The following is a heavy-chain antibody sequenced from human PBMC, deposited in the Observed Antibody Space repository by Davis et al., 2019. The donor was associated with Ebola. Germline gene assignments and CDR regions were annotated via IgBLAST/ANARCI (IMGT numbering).Heavy chain of an antibody. CDR1: GGSISSYY. D-gene: IGHD2-8*01. CDR3: ARARRLVYATYYYYDGMDV. V-gene: IGHV4-59*12. CDR2: IYYSGST. J-gene: IGHJ6*02. Sequence: SETLSLTCTVSGGSISSYYWSWIRQPPGKGLEWIGYIYYSGSTNYNPSLKSRVTISVDTSKNQFSLKLSSVTAADTAVYYCARARRLVYATYYYYDGMDVWGQGTTVTVSS.